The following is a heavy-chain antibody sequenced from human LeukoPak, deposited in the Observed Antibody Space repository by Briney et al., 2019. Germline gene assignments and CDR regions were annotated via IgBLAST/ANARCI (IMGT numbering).Heavy chain of an antibody. CDR3: ARQAWDYDFWSGYYPIDY. CDR1: GGSISSSSYY. CDR2: IYYSGST. V-gene: IGHV4-39*01. D-gene: IGHD3-3*01. Sequence: SETLSLTCTVSGGSISSSSYYWGWIRQPPGKGLEWIGSIYYSGSTYYNPSLKSRVTISVDTSKNQFSLKLSSVTAADTAVYYCARQAWDYDFWSGYYPIDYWGQGTLVTVSS. J-gene: IGHJ4*02.